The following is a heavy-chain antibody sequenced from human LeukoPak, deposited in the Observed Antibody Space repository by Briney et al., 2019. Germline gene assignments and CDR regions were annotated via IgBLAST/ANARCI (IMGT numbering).Heavy chain of an antibody. V-gene: IGHV4-30-4*08. CDR1: GGSISSGDYY. CDR3: ARVSDQNGSDP. CDR2: IYYSGST. J-gene: IGHJ5*02. D-gene: IGHD3-10*01. Sequence: SETLSLTCTVSGGSISSGDYYWSWTRQPPGKGLEWIGYIYYSGSTYYNPSLKSRVTISVDTSKNQFSLKLSSVTAADTAVYYCARVSDQNGSDPWGQGTLATVSS.